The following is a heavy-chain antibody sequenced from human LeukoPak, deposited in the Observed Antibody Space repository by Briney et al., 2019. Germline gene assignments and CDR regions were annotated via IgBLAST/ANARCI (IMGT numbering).Heavy chain of an antibody. CDR3: AREEMKEYYDFWSGYSPIDY. CDR2: IYYSGST. Sequence: SETLSLTCAVSGGSISSNSYYWGWIRQPPGKGLEWIGSIYYSGSTYYNPSLKSRVTISVDTSKNQFSLKLSSVTAADTAVYYCAREEMKEYYDFWSGYSPIDYWGQGTLVTVSS. J-gene: IGHJ4*02. CDR1: GGSISSNSYY. V-gene: IGHV4-39*07. D-gene: IGHD3-3*01.